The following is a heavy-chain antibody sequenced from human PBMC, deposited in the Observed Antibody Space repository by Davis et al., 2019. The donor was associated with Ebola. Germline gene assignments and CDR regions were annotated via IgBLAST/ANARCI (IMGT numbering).Heavy chain of an antibody. CDR3: ARGGVAYSDLEY. J-gene: IGHJ4*02. V-gene: IGHV1-8*02. Sequence: AASVKVSCMHSGYTFTGYDTYWLRHATEQPLEWKGLMNPNSGNTCHAQKFQGRVTMTRENSMSTGYMELRSLRSEDTAVYFCARGGVAYSDLEYWGKGTLVAVYS. CDR2: MNPNSGNT. D-gene: IGHD2-21*01. CDR1: GYTFTGYD.